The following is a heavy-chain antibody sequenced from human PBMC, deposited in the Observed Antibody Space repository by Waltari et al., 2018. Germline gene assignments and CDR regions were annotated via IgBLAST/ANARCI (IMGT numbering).Heavy chain of an antibody. J-gene: IGHJ4*02. CDR2: INPNSGGK. CDR3: ARVVVVAATRVGILDY. V-gene: IGHV1-2*02. Sequence: VQLGQAWAEVNKPGASVEVSCQASGYPFTGYYMHWVRQAPGQGVEWMGWINPNSGGKNYAQKCQGRVTMTRDTSISTAYMELSRLRSDDMAVYYCARVVVVAATRVGILDYWGQGTLVTVSS. D-gene: IGHD2-15*01. CDR1: GYPFTGYY.